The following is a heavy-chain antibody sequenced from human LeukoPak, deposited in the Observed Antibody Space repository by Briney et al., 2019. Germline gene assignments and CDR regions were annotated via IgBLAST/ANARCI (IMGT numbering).Heavy chain of an antibody. CDR2: ISYDGSNK. D-gene: IGHD6-6*01. Sequence: AGGSLRLSCAASGFTFSTHGMHWVRQAPGKGPEWVAIISYDGSNKYYADSVKGRFTISRDNSKNTLYLQMNSLRAEDTAVYYCAKSYSSSTWLYGMDVWGQGTTVTVSS. V-gene: IGHV3-30*18. CDR3: AKSYSSSTWLYGMDV. CDR1: GFTFSTHG. J-gene: IGHJ6*02.